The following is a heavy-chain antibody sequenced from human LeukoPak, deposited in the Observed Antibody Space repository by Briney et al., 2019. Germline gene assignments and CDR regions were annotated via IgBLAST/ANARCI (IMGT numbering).Heavy chain of an antibody. CDR3: ARPPPAEYCGGDCYLFDY. CDR2: TYYRSKWYN. Sequence: SQTLSLTCASSGDSVSSNSDAWNWIRQSPSRGLEWLGRTYYRSKWYNDYAVSVKSRITIKPYPSKNQFSLQLNSVTPQDTAVYYYARPPPAEYCGGDCYLFDYWGQGTLVTVSS. D-gene: IGHD2-21*02. J-gene: IGHJ4*02. V-gene: IGHV6-1*01. CDR1: GDSVSSNSDA.